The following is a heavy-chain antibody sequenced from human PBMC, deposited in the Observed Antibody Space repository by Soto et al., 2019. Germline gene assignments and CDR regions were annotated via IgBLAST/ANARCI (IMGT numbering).Heavy chain of an antibody. CDR1: VYSFTSYW. J-gene: IGHJ4*02. D-gene: IGHD1-1*01. CDR3: ARAARSDDNDY. Sequence: PGESLKISCKGSVYSFTSYWIGCVLQMPGKGLEWMGIIYPGDSDTRYSLSFQGQVTISADKSISTAYLQWSSLKASDTAMYYCARAARSDDNDYWGQGTLVTVSS. CDR2: IYPGDSDT. V-gene: IGHV5-51*01.